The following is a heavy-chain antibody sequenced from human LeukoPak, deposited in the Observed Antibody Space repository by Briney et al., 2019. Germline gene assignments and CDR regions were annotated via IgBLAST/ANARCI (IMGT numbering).Heavy chain of an antibody. D-gene: IGHD2-2*01. CDR1: GGTFSSYA. CDR3: AGRKILYCSSTSCFVGWFDP. CDR2: IIPIFGTA. V-gene: IGHV1-69*13. J-gene: IGHJ5*02. Sequence: GASVKVSCKASGGTFSSYAISWVRQAPGQGLEWMGGIIPIFGTANYAQKFQGRVTITADESTSTAYMELSSLRSEDTAVYYCAGRKILYCSSTSCFVGWFDPWGQGTLVTVSS.